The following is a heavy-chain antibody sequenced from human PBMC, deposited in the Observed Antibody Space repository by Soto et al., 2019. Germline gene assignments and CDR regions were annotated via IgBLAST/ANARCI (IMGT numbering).Heavy chain of an antibody. V-gene: IGHV3-23*01. D-gene: IGHD1-26*01. CDR1: GFTFTNYA. Sequence: GGSLRLSCAVSGFTFTNYAMNWVRQAPGKGLEWVSAFSASGGGTYYADAVRGRFTISRDYSKNMLFLQMNSLRAEDTAIYYCARPIVGGTLHALDIWGQGTRVTVS. CDR3: ARPIVGGTLHALDI. CDR2: FSASGGGT. J-gene: IGHJ3*02.